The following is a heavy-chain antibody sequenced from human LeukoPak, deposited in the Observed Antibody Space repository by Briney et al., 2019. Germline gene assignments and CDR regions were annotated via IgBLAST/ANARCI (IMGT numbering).Heavy chain of an antibody. CDR1: GYTFTSYY. V-gene: IGHV1-46*01. CDR2: INPNRGST. CDR3: ARGVHVRVYDSNPHYGHY. J-gene: IGHJ4*02. Sequence: ASVTVSCKASGYTFTSYYMYWVRQAPGQGLEWMGIINPNRGSTSYAQKFQGRVTMTRDMSTSTVYMELSSLRSEDTALYYCARGVHVRVYDSNPHYGHYWGQGTLVTVSS. D-gene: IGHD3-22*01.